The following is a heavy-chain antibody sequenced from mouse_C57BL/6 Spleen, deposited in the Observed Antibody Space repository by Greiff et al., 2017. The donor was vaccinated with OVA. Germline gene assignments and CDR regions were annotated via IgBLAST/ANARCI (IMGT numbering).Heavy chain of an antibody. CDR2: IDPEDGDT. D-gene: IGHD2-2*01. J-gene: IGHJ1*03. CDR3: TTPGYHWYFDV. Sequence: VQLQQSGAELVRPGASVKLSCTASGFNIKDYYMHWVKQRPEQGLEWIGRIDPEDGDTEYAPKFQGKATMTADTSSNPAYLQLSSMTSEDTAVYYCTTPGYHWYFDVWGTGTTVTVSS. V-gene: IGHV14-1*01. CDR1: GFNIKDYY.